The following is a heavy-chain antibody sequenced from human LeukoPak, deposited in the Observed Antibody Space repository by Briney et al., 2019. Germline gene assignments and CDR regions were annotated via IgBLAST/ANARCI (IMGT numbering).Heavy chain of an antibody. CDR3: VEDVVVIVAAKPGI. CDR1: GFSFSIYA. V-gene: IGHV3-23*01. Sequence: GGSLRLSCAASGFSFSIYAMGWVRQAPGKGLEWVSSISGTGDSTYYADAVKGRFTISRDNSKNTLYLQMNSLRAEDTAVYYCVEDVVVIVAAKPGIWGQGTLVTVSS. D-gene: IGHD2-15*01. CDR2: ISGTGDST. J-gene: IGHJ4*02.